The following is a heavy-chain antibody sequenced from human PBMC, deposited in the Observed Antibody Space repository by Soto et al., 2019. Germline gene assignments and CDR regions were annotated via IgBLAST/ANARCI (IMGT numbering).Heavy chain of an antibody. J-gene: IGHJ4*02. CDR2: IKLDGTET. CDR3: AREDMVRGVLGY. V-gene: IGHV3-7*05. Sequence: GGSLRLSCGASGFIFSNHWMHWVRQAPGEGLEWVASIKLDGTETYYVDTLKGRFTISRDNAKNSVFLQMNSLRAEDTAFYYCAREDMVRGVLGYWGQGTLVTVSS. CDR1: GFIFSNHW. D-gene: IGHD3-10*01.